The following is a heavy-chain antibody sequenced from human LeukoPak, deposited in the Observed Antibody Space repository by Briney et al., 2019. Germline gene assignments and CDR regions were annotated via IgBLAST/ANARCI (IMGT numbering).Heavy chain of an antibody. CDR2: IIPLFGTA. D-gene: IGHD6-19*01. V-gene: IGHV1-69*13. CDR1: GDTFSTHT. J-gene: IGHJ5*02. Sequence: SVKVSFKASGDTFSTHTITWVRQAPGQGLEWMGGIIPLFGTAKYAQKFQGRVTNTADGSTRTAYMELRSLRSEDTAVYYCARDSSLEGRARFDPWGQGTLVTVSS. CDR3: ARDSSLEGRARFDP.